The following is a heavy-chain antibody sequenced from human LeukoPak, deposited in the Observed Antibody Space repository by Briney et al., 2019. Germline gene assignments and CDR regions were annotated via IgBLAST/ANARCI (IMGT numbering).Heavy chain of an antibody. CDR1: GFTFTRYW. CDR3: ARDVAGGAHFDY. CDR2: INGDGTDT. J-gene: IGHJ4*02. D-gene: IGHD2-21*01. Sequence: GGSLRLSCAASGFTFTRYWMHWVRQAPRKGLVWVSRINGDGTDTNYADSVKGRLTISRDNAKNTVYLQLNSVRAEDTAVYYCARDVAGGAHFDYWGQGTLVTVSS. V-gene: IGHV3-74*01.